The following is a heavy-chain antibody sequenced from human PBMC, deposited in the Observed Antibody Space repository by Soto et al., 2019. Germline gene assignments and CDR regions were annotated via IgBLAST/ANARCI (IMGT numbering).Heavy chain of an antibody. Sequence: QVRLVESGGGLVKPEGSLTLSCAASGFSLRDYYMTWIRQAPGKGRELLSYINPGGDVIKYVDSVKGRFTISRDNAKNSLYLHMNNLRAEDTAVYYCTRDPRITDFWGQGTLVTVSS. J-gene: IGHJ4*02. V-gene: IGHV3-11*01. CDR2: INPGGDVI. CDR1: GFSLRDYY. D-gene: IGHD3-16*01. CDR3: TRDPRITDF.